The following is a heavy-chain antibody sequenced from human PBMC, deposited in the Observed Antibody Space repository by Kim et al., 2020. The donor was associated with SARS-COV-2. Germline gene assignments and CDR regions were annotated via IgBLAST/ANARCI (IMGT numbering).Heavy chain of an antibody. CDR1: GGSISNYY. CDR3: ARDTSIFGVVVPPAFDP. Sequence: SETLSLTCTVSGGSISNYYWSWIRQPAGKELEWIGRISASGNTNYNSSLSSRVIMSVDTSRNQFSLTVSSVTASDTAVYYCARDTSIFGVVVPPAFDPWG. V-gene: IGHV4-4*07. J-gene: IGHJ5*02. D-gene: IGHD3-3*01. CDR2: ISASGNT.